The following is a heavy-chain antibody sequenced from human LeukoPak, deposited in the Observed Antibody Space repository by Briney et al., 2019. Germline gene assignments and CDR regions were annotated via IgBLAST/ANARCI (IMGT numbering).Heavy chain of an antibody. J-gene: IGHJ4*02. CDR1: GGTFSSYA. CDR2: IIPILGTA. D-gene: IGHD3-16*01. CDR3: ARDLRVSGGDLFDY. Sequence: SVKVSCKVSGGTFSSYAFSWVRQAPGQGLEWMGRIIPILGTANYAQKFQGRVTITADKSTRTTYMELSSLRSEDTAVYYCARDLRVSGGDLFDYWGQGTLVTVSS. V-gene: IGHV1-69*04.